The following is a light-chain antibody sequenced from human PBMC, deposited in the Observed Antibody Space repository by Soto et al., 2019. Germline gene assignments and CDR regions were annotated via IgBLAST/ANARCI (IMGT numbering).Light chain of an antibody. CDR1: SSNIGAGYD. CDR3: QSYESSLSGWI. Sequence: QSVLTQPPSVSGAPGQRVTISCTGSSSNIGAGYDVHWYQQVPGTAPKLLIYGNTNRPSGVPDRFSASKSGTSASLAITGLQPEDEPDYYCQSYESSLSGWIFGGGTKLTVL. J-gene: IGLJ2*01. CDR2: GNT. V-gene: IGLV1-40*01.